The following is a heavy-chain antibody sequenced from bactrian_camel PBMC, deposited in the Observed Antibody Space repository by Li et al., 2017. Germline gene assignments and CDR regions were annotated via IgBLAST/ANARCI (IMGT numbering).Heavy chain of an antibody. Sequence: QVQLVESGGGLVQPGGSLRVSCAASGLTFSDFGMSWVRQAPGKEREGVSCISGSGGRTKYADSVKGRFTISRDNAKNTLYLQMNSLKPEDTAMYYCAAGRWVADHLAKYEYNYWGQGTQVTVS. V-gene: IGHV3S60*01. CDR3: AAGRWVADHLAKYEYNY. J-gene: IGHJ4*01. CDR1: GLTFSDFG. CDR2: ISGSGGRT. D-gene: IGHD5*01.